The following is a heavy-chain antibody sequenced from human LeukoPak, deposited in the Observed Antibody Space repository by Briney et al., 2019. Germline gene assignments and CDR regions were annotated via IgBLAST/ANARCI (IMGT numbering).Heavy chain of an antibody. J-gene: IGHJ6*03. CDR2: IYTSGGT. CDR1: GGSISSGSYY. Sequence: SETLSLTCTVSGGSISSGSYYWSWLRQPAGKGLEWIGRIYTSGGTNYNPSLKSRVTISVDTSKNQFSLKLSSVTAADTAVYYCARRRITMVRGAPLGGYYYYMDVWGKGTTVTISS. D-gene: IGHD3-10*01. CDR3: ARRRITMVRGAPLGGYYYYMDV. V-gene: IGHV4-61*02.